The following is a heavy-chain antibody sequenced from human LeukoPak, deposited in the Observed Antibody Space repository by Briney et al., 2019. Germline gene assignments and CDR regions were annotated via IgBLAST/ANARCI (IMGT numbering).Heavy chain of an antibody. CDR3: AKEQSSGWYRTADY. CDR1: GFTFETHD. D-gene: IGHD6-19*01. V-gene: IGHV3-30*18. Sequence: PTGESLRLSCAASGFTFETHDMHWVRRAPGKGLEWVGVASRDGVSQNYGDSVEGRFTISRDQSDNTLFLQMNSLRPEDTAIYYCAKEQSSGWYRTADYWGQGTLVTVSS. CDR2: ASRDGVSQ. J-gene: IGHJ4*02.